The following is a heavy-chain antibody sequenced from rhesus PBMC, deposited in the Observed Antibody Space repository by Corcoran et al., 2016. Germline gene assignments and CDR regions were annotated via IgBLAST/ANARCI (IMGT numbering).Heavy chain of an antibody. CDR3: ARGKYSGSYYLDY. CDR2: IYSNSEST. D-gene: IGHD3-16*01. Sequence: QVQLQESGPGLVKPSETLSLTCAVSGGSISSSNWWTWIRQPPGKGLEWIGGIYSNSESTNYNPSLKSRVTISKDTSKNQFSLKLSSVTAADTAVYYCARGKYSGSYYLDYWGQGVLVTVSS. J-gene: IGHJ4*01. CDR1: GGSISSSNW. V-gene: IGHV4S12*01.